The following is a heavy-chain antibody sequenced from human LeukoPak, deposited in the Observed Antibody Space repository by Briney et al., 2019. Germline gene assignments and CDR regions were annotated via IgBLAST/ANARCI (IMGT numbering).Heavy chain of an antibody. CDR2: INHSGST. J-gene: IGHJ4*02. CDR3: ARVGPYEYYDILTGYYFRSSYFDY. Sequence: SETLSLTCAVYGGSFSSYYWSWIRQPPGKGLEWIGEINHSGSTNYNPSLKSRVTISVDTSKNQFSLKLSSVTAADTAVYYCARVGPYEYYDILTGYYFRSSYFDYWGQGTLVTVSS. D-gene: IGHD3-9*01. CDR1: GGSFSSYY. V-gene: IGHV4-34*09.